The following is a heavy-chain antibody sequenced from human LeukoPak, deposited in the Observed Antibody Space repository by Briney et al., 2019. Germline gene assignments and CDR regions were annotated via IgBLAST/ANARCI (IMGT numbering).Heavy chain of an antibody. Sequence: GRSLRLSCAASGFTFSSYAMHWVRQAPGKGLEWVAVISYDGSIKYYADSVKGRFTISRDNSKNTLYLQMNSLRAEDTAVYYCARAFEDGAFDIWGQGTMVTVSS. CDR3: ARAFEDGAFDI. CDR1: GFTFSSYA. D-gene: IGHD5-24*01. CDR2: ISYDGSIK. J-gene: IGHJ3*02. V-gene: IGHV3-30-3*01.